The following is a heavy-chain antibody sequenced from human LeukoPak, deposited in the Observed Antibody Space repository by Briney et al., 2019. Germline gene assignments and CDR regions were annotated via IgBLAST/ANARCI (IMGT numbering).Heavy chain of an antibody. CDR2: INPNSGGT. V-gene: IGHV1-2*02. CDR3: ARESIAAAGISWFDP. CDR1: GYTFTGYY. D-gene: IGHD6-13*01. J-gene: IGHJ5*02. Sequence: ASVKVSCKASGYTFTGYYMHWVRQAPGQGLEWMGWINPNSGGTNYAQKFQGRVTMTRDTSISTAYVELSRLRSDDTAVYYCARESIAAAGISWFDPWGQGTLVTVSS.